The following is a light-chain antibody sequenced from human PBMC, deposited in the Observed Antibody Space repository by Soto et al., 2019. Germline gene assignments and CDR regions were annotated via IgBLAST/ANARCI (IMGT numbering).Light chain of an antibody. CDR2: EVT. V-gene: IGLV2-14*01. J-gene: IGLJ3*02. Sequence: QSALTQPASVSGSPGQSITISCSGTSSDVGFYNYVSWFQQYPGKAPKLMIFEVTNRPSGVSDRFSGSKSDNTASLTISGLQADDEADYFCTSYTTSSTWVFGGGNKRTVL. CDR3: TSYTTSSTWV. CDR1: SSDVGFYNY.